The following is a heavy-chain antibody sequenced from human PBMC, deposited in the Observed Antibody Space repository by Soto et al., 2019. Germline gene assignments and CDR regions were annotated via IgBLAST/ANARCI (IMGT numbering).Heavy chain of an antibody. CDR1: GFTFDDYA. D-gene: IGHD3-9*01. J-gene: IGHJ4*02. CDR2: ISWNSGSI. Sequence: EVQLVESGGGLVQPGRSLRLSCAASGFTFDDYAMHCVRQAPGKGLEWVSGISWNSGSIGYADSVKGRFTISRDNAKNSLYLQMNSLRAEDTALYYCAKDLGYDILTGYYDYWGQGTLVTVSS. V-gene: IGHV3-9*01. CDR3: AKDLGYDILTGYYDY.